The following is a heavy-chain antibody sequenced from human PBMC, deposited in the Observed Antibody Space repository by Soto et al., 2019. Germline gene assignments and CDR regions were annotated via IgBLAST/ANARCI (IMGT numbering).Heavy chain of an antibody. CDR2: IYYSGST. D-gene: IGHD3-22*01. Sequence: QVQLQESGPGLVKPSETLSLTCTVSGGSVSSGSYYWSWIRQPPGKGLEWIGYIYYSGSTNYNPSLQSRVTISVDTSKNQFSLKLSSVTAADTAVYYCARGRRITMIGGGYFDYWGQGTLVTVSS. CDR3: ARGRRITMIGGGYFDY. J-gene: IGHJ4*02. V-gene: IGHV4-61*01. CDR1: GGSVSSGSYY.